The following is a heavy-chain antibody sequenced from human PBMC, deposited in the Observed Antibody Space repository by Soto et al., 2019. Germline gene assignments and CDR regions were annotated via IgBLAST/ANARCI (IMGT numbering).Heavy chain of an antibody. J-gene: IGHJ5*02. V-gene: IGHV4-61*01. D-gene: IGHD1-26*01. CDR2: VYYSGST. CDR3: ARVGVTIHWLDH. CDR1: GGSVSSGNYY. Sequence: PSETLSLTCSVSGGSVSSGNYYWSWIRQPPGKGLEWIGYVYYSGSTNYNPSLKSRVTISVDTSKNQFSLKLSSVTAADTAVYYCARVGVTIHWLDHWGQGTLVTVSS.